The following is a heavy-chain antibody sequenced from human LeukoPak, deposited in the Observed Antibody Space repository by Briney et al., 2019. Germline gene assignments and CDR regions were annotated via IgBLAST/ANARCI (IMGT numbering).Heavy chain of an antibody. Sequence: GASVKVSCKASGGTFSSYAISWVRQAPGQGLEWMGRIIPILGIANYAQKFQGRVTITADNSTSTAYMKLSSLRSEDTAVYYCARGGGMVRGVTGLFDYWGQGTLVTVSS. D-gene: IGHD3-10*01. CDR1: GGTFSSYA. CDR2: IIPILGIA. V-gene: IGHV1-69*04. CDR3: ARGGGMVRGVTGLFDY. J-gene: IGHJ4*02.